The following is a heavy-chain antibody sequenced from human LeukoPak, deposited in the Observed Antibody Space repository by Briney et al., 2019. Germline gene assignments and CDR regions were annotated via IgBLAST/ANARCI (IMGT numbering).Heavy chain of an antibody. V-gene: IGHV5-51*01. CDR2: IYPGDSDT. CDR3: VRLNRGSAYYYYGMDV. Sequence: GASLKISCKGSGYSFTSYWIGWVRQMPGKGLEWMGIIYPGDSDTRYSPSFQGQVTISADKSITTAYLQWSSLKASDTAMYYCVRLNRGSAYYYYGMDVSGQGTTVTVSS. D-gene: IGHD7-27*01. J-gene: IGHJ6*02. CDR1: GYSFTSYW.